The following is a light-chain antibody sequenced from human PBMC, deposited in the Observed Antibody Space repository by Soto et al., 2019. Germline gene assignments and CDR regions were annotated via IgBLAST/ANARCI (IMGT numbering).Light chain of an antibody. CDR2: EVT. CDR1: SSDVGSYNY. CDR3: CSYTSSTTYV. V-gene: IGLV2-14*01. J-gene: IGLJ1*01. Sequence: QSALIQPASVSGSPEQSITISCTGTSSDVGSYNYVSWYQQHPGKAPKLMIYEVTNRPSGVSNRFSAFKSGNTASLTISGLQAEDEADYYCCSYTSSTTYVFGTGTKVTVL.